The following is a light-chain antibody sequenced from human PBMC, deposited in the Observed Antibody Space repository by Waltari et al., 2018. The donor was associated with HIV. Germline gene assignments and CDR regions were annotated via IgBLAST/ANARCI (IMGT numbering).Light chain of an antibody. CDR1: SSNIGSTD. V-gene: IGLV1-47*01. Sequence: QSVLTQPPSASGTPGQKVTTSCSGSSSNIGSTDVFWYQQLPGAAPKLLMYRNDQRPSGVPDRFSGSKSGTSASLAISGPRAEDEADYTCATWDDSLSGVVFGGGTKLNVL. J-gene: IGLJ2*01. CDR2: RND. CDR3: ATWDDSLSGVV.